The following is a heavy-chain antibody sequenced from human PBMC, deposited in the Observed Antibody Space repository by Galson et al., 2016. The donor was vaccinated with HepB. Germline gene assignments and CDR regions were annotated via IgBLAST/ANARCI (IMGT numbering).Heavy chain of an antibody. V-gene: IGHV3-21*01. D-gene: IGHD3-16*02. CDR1: GFTFSTYS. J-gene: IGHJ4*02. Sequence: SLRLSCAGSGFTFSTYSMNWVRQAPGKGLEWVSSISSSSSYIYYADSVKGRFTISRDTAKNSLYLQMNSLRAEDTAVYYCARGYCSGGSCQYDYVWGSYRHVPLYYFDYWGQGTLVTVSS. CDR3: ARGYCSGGSCQYDYVWGSYRHVPLYYFDY. CDR2: ISSSSSYI.